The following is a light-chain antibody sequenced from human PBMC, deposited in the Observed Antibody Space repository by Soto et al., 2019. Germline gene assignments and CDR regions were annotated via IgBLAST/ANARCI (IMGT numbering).Light chain of an antibody. V-gene: IGKV2-28*01. Sequence: DIVLTQSPLSLPVTPGEPASISCRSGQSLLHSDGYNYVHWYLQKPGQSPRLLISLASNRASGVPDRFRGSGSGTDFTLKISRVEAEDVGVYYCMQTLQISITFGQGTRLEIK. CDR1: QSLLHSDGYNY. CDR3: MQTLQISIT. CDR2: LAS. J-gene: IGKJ5*01.